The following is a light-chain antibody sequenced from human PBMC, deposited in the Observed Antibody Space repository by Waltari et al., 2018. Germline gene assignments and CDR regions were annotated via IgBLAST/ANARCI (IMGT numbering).Light chain of an antibody. V-gene: IGKV1-6*01. CDR3: LQDFSYPRT. CDR2: GAS. CDR1: QDIRSD. Sequence: AIQMTQSPYSLSASVGGRVTLTCRASQDIRSDLGWYQQKPGNAPTLLIFGASILQSGVPSRFSGSGSGTDFTLTISSLQPDDFATYYCLQDFSYPRTFGQGTRVEF. J-gene: IGKJ1*01.